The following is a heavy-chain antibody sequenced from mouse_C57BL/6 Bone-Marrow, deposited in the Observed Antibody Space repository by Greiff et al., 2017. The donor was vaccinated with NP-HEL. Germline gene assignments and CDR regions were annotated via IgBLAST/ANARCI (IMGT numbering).Heavy chain of an antibody. D-gene: IGHD4-1*01. CDR2: INPNNGGT. V-gene: IGHV1-26*01. CDR1: GYTFTDYY. J-gene: IGHJ1*03. Sequence: EVQLQQSGPELVKPGASVKISCKASGYTFTDYYMNWVKQSHGKSLEWIGDINPNNGGTSYNQKFKGKATLTVDKSSSTAYMELRSLTSEDSAVYYCAINWDDGYFDVWGTGTTVTVSS. CDR3: AINWDDGYFDV.